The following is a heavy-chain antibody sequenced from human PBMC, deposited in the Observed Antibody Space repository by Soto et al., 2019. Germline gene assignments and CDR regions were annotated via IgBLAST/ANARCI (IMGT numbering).Heavy chain of an antibody. Sequence: GGSLRLSCTVSGFPFNNYVINWVRQAPGKGLEWVSSVSKSDYTYYSDSVQGRFTISRDNAKNSVSLQMNTLRVEDTAVYYCAREDSIIIPAVSDFWGQGTLVTVSS. CDR2: VSKSDYT. J-gene: IGHJ4*02. V-gene: IGHV3-21*01. CDR1: GFPFNNYV. D-gene: IGHD2-2*01. CDR3: AREDSIIIPAVSDF.